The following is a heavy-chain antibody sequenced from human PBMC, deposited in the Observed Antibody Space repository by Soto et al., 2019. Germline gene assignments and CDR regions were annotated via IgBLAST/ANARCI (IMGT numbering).Heavy chain of an antibody. V-gene: IGHV4-59*12. D-gene: IGHD5-18*01. CDR2: IYNSGST. CDR1: GGSIRRYD. Sequence: PSATLSLTCTVSGGSIRRYDWSWIRQPPGKGLEWIGDIYNSGSTNYNPSLKSRVTISVDTSKNQFSLKLSSVTAADTAVYYCARSWACSYGYYFAYRGQGTLDPVSS. CDR3: ARSWACSYGYYFAY. J-gene: IGHJ4*02.